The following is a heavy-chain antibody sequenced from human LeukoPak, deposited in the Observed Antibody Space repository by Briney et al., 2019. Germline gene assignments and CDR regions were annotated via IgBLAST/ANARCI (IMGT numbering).Heavy chain of an antibody. CDR3: ARANQNYFDY. CDR1: GYTFTGYY. CDR2: IVPANGDT. Sequence: GASVKVSCKTSGYTFTGYYMHWVRQAPGRGLEWMGWIVPANGDTNYAQKFQGRVTMTRDTSISTAFMELSRLTSDDTAIYYCARANQNYFDYWGQGTLVTVSS. V-gene: IGHV1-2*02. J-gene: IGHJ4*02.